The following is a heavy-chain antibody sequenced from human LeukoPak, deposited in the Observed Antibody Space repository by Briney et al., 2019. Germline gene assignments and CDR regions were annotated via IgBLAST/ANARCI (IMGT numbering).Heavy chain of an antibody. D-gene: IGHD3-22*01. J-gene: IGHJ3*02. CDR2: ISAYNGNT. CDR3: ARDIHYYDSSGYRDAFDI. Sequence: ASVKVSCKASGYTFTSHGISWVRQAPGQGLEWMGWISAYNGNTNYAQKLQGRVTVTTDTSTSTAYMELRSLRSDDTAVYYCARDIHYYDSSGYRDAFDIWGQGTMVTVSS. V-gene: IGHV1-18*01. CDR1: GYTFTSHG.